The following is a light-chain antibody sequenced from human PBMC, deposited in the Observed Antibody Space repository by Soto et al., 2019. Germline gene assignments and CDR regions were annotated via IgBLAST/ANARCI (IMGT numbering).Light chain of an antibody. Sequence: DIQMTQSPSSVSASLGDRVTITCRASQGIGVFLAWFQQKPGNVPKLLIYAASTLQSGVPSRFSGSGSGTDFTLTISSLQPEDVATYYCQKYNSAPLTFGGGTKVEIK. CDR1: QGIGVF. V-gene: IGKV1-27*01. CDR2: AAS. CDR3: QKYNSAPLT. J-gene: IGKJ4*01.